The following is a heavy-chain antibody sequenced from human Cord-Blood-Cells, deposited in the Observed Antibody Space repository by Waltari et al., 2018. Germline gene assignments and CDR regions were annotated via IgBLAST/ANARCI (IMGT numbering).Heavy chain of an antibody. CDR2: IWYDGSNK. Sequence: RLSCAASGFTFSSYGMHWVRQAPGKGLEWVAVIWYDGSNKYYADSVKGRFTISRDNSKNTLYLQMNSLRAEDTAVYYCARDPRLGSYYYYYYGMDVWGQGTTVTVSS. D-gene: IGHD1-26*01. CDR3: ARDPRLGSYYYYYYGMDV. V-gene: IGHV3-33*01. J-gene: IGHJ6*02. CDR1: GFTFSSYG.